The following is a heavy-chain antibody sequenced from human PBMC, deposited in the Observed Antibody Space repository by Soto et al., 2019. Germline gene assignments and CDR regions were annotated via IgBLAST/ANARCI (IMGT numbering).Heavy chain of an antibody. CDR1: GYTFTNYG. Sequence: ASVKVSCKASGYTFTNYGVHWVRQAPGQRLEWMGWINGDNSDTEDSQKFQGRVTITRDTSATTAYMELSSLRSEDTAVYYCARGGAGGSSWFGVFDYWGQGTLVNVPS. V-gene: IGHV1-3*01. CDR2: INGDNSDT. J-gene: IGHJ4*02. CDR3: ARGGAGGSSWFGVFDY. D-gene: IGHD6-13*01.